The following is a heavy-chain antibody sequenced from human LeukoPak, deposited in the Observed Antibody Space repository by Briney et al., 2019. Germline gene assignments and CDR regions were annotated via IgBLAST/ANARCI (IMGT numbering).Heavy chain of an antibody. CDR3: ARGHYYDSSGHDY. V-gene: IGHV3-21*01. CDR2: ISSSSSYI. CDR1: GFTFSSSS. J-gene: IGHJ4*02. Sequence: PGGSLRLSCAASGFTFSSSSMNWVRQAPGKGLEWVSSISSSSSYIYYADSVKGRFTISRDNAKNSLYLQMNSLRAEDTAVYYCARGHYYDSSGHDYWGQGTLVTVSS. D-gene: IGHD3-22*01.